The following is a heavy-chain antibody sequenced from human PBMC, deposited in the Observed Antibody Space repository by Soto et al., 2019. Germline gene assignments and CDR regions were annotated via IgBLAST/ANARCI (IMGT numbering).Heavy chain of an antibody. CDR2: ISTAGNT. CDR3: ARGRDSGLYYFDY. J-gene: IGHJ4*02. CDR1: GFTFSNYD. V-gene: IGHV3-13*01. Sequence: PGGSLRLSCAASGFTFSNYDMHWVRQATGKGLEWVSTISTAGNTYSPGFVKGRFTISRENAKNSLYLQMNSLRVDDTAVYYCARGRDSGLYYFDYWGQGTLVTVSS. D-gene: IGHD2-21*01.